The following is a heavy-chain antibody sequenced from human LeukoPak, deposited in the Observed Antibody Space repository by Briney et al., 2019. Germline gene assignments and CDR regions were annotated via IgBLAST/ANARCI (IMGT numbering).Heavy chain of an antibody. CDR3: ARSIAAAARGFGI. D-gene: IGHD6-13*01. CDR2: TYYRSKWSS. Sequence: SQTLSLTCAVSGDSVSSNRAAWKWIRPSPSRGLEWRGRTYYRSKWSSDYAVSVKSRITINPDTSRNQFSLQLNSVTPDDTATYYCARSIAAAARGFGIWGQGTMVTVSS. V-gene: IGHV6-1*01. CDR1: GDSVSSNRAA. J-gene: IGHJ3*02.